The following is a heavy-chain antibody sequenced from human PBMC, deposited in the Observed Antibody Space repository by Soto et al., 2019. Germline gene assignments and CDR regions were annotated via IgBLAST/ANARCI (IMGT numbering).Heavy chain of an antibody. Sequence: ASVKVSCKASGYTFTSYGISWVRQAPGQGLEWMGWISAYNGNTNYAQKLQGRVTMTTDTSTSTAYMELRSLRSDDTAVYYCAREGSGSYYWYYYGMDVRGQGTTVTVSS. CDR2: ISAYNGNT. CDR1: GYTFTSYG. V-gene: IGHV1-18*01. J-gene: IGHJ6*02. CDR3: AREGSGSYYWYYYGMDV. D-gene: IGHD3-10*01.